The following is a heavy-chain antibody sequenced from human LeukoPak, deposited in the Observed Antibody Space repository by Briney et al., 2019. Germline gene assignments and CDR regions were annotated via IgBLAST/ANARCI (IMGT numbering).Heavy chain of an antibody. CDR1: GYTFTSYG. Sequence: ASVKVSCKASGYTFTSYGISWVRQAPGQGLEWMGWISAYNGNANYAQKLQGRVTMTTDTSASTAYMELRSLRSDDTAVYYCVTYYYDSSGYPVPRFDYWGQGTLVTVSS. D-gene: IGHD3-22*01. CDR2: ISAYNGNA. J-gene: IGHJ4*02. V-gene: IGHV1-18*01. CDR3: VTYYYDSSGYPVPRFDY.